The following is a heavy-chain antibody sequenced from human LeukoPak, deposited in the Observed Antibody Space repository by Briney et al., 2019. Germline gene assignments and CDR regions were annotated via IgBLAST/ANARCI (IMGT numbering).Heavy chain of an antibody. CDR1: GFTFSTYA. CDR2: VSSSGTRI. J-gene: IGHJ5*02. V-gene: IGHV3-48*04. Sequence: SGGSLRLSCAASGFTFSTYAMSWVRQAPGKGLEWVSYVSSSGTRIYYADSVKGRFTISRDNAKNSLYLQMNSLRAEDTAVYYCARDPEYYYDSSGQTGGSWGQGTLVTVSS. CDR3: ARDPEYYYDSSGQTGGS. D-gene: IGHD3-22*01.